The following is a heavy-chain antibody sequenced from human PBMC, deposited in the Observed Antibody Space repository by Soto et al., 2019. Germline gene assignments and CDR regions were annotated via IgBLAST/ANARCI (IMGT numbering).Heavy chain of an antibody. CDR3: ARVGDRSGYSYYFDY. Sequence: QVQLVESGGVVVKPGGSLRLSCAASAFTFSDYYLSWIRQAPGKGLDWVAYMSSRGSTIYYADSVEGRFTISRDNAKNSLYLQMNSRRAEDTAVYYCARVGDRSGYSYYFDYWGQRTLVTVSS. CDR2: MSSRGSTI. J-gene: IGHJ4*02. CDR1: AFTFSDYY. V-gene: IGHV3-11*01. D-gene: IGHD5-12*01.